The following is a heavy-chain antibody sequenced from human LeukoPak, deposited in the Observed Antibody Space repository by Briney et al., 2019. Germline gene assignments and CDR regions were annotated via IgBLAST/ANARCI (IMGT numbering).Heavy chain of an antibody. CDR3: ARHLSGITGYTYGRGIDY. V-gene: IGHV3-7*01. CDR2: IKKDGSEK. CDR1: GFTFSSYW. D-gene: IGHD5-18*01. J-gene: IGHJ4*02. Sequence: GGTLRLSCAASGFTFSSYWMSWVRQAPGKGLEWVANIKKDGSEKYYVDSVKGRFTISRDNAKKSLYLQMNSLRAEDTAVYYCARHLSGITGYTYGRGIDYWGQGTLLTVSS.